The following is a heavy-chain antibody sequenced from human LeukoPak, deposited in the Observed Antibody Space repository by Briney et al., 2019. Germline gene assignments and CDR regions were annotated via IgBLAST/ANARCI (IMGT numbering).Heavy chain of an antibody. D-gene: IGHD5-18*01. J-gene: IGHJ3*02. V-gene: IGHV1-69*04. CDR2: IIPIFGIA. CDR3: ARDRGYSYGLIAFDI. CDR1: GGTFSSYA. Sequence: SVKVSCKASGGTFSSYAISWVRQAPGQGLEWMGRIIPIFGIANYARKFQGRVTITADKSTSTAYMELSSLRSEDTAVYYCARDRGYSYGLIAFDIWGQGTMVTVSS.